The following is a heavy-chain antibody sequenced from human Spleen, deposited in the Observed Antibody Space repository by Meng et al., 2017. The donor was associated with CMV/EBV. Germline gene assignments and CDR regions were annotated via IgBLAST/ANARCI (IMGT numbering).Heavy chain of an antibody. Sequence: GESLKISCAASGFTFNNAWMSWVRQAPGKGLEWVSYISSSGSTIYYADSVKGRFTISRDNAKNSLYLQMNSLRAEDTAVYYCARAADYYDSSGYYWGGEYYGMDVWGQGTTVTVSS. CDR1: GFTFNNAW. J-gene: IGHJ6*02. CDR3: ARAADYYDSSGYYWGGEYYGMDV. V-gene: IGHV3-11*04. CDR2: ISSSGSTI. D-gene: IGHD3-22*01.